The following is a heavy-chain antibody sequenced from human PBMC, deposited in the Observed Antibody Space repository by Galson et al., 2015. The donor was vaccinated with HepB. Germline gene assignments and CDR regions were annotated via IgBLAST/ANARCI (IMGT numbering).Heavy chain of an antibody. CDR2: ISSSETYI. CDR1: GFSFSDSS. D-gene: IGHD3-16*01. CDR3: ARGGGFGGDFDY. Sequence: SLRLSCAGFGFSFSDSSMNWVRQSPGKGLEWVSSISSSETYIHYADSIKGRFTISRDNAKNSLYLQMNSLRAEDTAVYYCARGGGFGGDFDYWGQGALVTVSS. J-gene: IGHJ4*02. V-gene: IGHV3-21*01.